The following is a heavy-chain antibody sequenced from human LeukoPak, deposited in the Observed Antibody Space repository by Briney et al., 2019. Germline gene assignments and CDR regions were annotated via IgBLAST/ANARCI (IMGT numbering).Heavy chain of an antibody. J-gene: IGHJ6*03. Sequence: GGSLRLSCAASGFTVSSNYMSWVRQAPGKGLEWVSVIYSGGSTYYADSVKGRFTISRDNSKNTLYLQMNSLRAEDTAVYYCARDRLGIAARKCYYYYYMDVWGKGTTVTVSS. CDR1: GFTVSSNY. CDR2: IYSGGST. V-gene: IGHV3-53*01. D-gene: IGHD6-6*01. CDR3: ARDRLGIAARKCYYYYYMDV.